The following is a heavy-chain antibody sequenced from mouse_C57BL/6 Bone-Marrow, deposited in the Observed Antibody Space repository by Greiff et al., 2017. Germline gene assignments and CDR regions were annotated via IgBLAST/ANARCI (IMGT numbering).Heavy chain of an antibody. CDR1: GYAFSSSW. D-gene: IGHD2-4*01. J-gene: IGHJ3*01. Sequence: VQLQQSGPELVKPGASVKISCKASGYAFSSSWMNWVEQRPGKGLEWIGRIYPGDGDPNYNGKFKGKATLTAEKSSSTAYMQLSSLTSEYSAVYFCARRGDYDPAWFAYWGQGTLVTVSA. CDR3: ARRGDYDPAWFAY. V-gene: IGHV1-82*01. CDR2: IYPGDGDP.